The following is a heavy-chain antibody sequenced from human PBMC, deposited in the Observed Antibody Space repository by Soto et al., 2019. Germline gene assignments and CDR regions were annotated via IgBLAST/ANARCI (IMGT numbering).Heavy chain of an antibody. CDR2: ISGSGGST. D-gene: IGHD6-19*01. J-gene: IGHJ4*02. Sequence: GGSLRLSCAASGFTFSSYAMSWVRQAPGKGLEWVSAISGSGGSTYYVDSVKGRFTISRDNSKNTLYLQMNSLRAEDTAVYYCAKDPPEGYSSGWYFHYWGQGTLVTVSS. CDR3: AKDPPEGYSSGWYFHY. CDR1: GFTFSSYA. V-gene: IGHV3-23*01.